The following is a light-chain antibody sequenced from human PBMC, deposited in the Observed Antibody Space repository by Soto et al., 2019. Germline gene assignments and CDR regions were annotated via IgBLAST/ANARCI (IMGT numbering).Light chain of an antibody. J-gene: IGLJ1*01. Sequence: LTQPRSVSGSPGQSVTISCTGTSSDVGGYNYVSWYQQHPGKAPKLMIYDVSKRPSGVPDRFSGSKSGNTASLTISGLQAEDEADYYCCSYAGSYPYVFGTGTKVTVL. CDR2: DVS. CDR3: CSYAGSYPYV. CDR1: SSDVGGYNY. V-gene: IGLV2-11*01.